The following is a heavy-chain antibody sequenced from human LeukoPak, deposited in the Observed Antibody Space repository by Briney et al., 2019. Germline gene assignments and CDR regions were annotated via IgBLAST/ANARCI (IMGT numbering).Heavy chain of an antibody. CDR2: IYYSGST. CDR3: ARVDYGDYRFDY. J-gene: IGHJ4*02. D-gene: IGHD4-17*01. CDR1: GGSISSGGYY. V-gene: IGHV4-31*03. Sequence: SETLSLTCTVSGGSISSGGYYWSWIRQHPGKGLEWIGYIYYSGSTYYNPSLKSRVTISVDTSKNQFSLKLSSVTAAGTAVYYCARVDYGDYRFDYWGQGTLVTVSS.